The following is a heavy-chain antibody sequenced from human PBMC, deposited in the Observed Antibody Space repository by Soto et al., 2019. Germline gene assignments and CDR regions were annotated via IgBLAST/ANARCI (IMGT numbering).Heavy chain of an antibody. J-gene: IGHJ4*02. Sequence: ASVKVSCKASGYTFTGYYMHWVRQAPGQGLEWIGWINPNSGGTNYAQKFQGWVTMTRDTSISTAYMELSRLRSDDTAVYYCARGVVITFGGVIVQNFDYWGQGTLVTVSS. CDR1: GYTFTGYY. CDR2: INPNSGGT. D-gene: IGHD3-16*02. CDR3: ARGVVITFGGVIVQNFDY. V-gene: IGHV1-2*04.